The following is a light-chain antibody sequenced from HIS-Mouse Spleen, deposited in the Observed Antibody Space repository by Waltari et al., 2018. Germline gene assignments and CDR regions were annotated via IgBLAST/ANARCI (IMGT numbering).Light chain of an antibody. Sequence: EIVLTQSPATLSLSPGERATLSCRASQSVSSYLAWYQQKPGQAPRLLIYDASNMATGIPARFSGSGSGTDFTLTISSLEPEDFAVYYCQQRSNSFGGGTKVEIK. V-gene: IGKV3-11*01. CDR1: QSVSSY. CDR2: DAS. CDR3: QQRSNS. J-gene: IGKJ4*01.